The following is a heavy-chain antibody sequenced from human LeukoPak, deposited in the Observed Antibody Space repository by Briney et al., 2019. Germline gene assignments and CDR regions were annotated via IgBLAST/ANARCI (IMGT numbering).Heavy chain of an antibody. Sequence: ASVKVSCTASVYIFTSYDISWVRQAPGQGLEWMGWIRSNDGHTKYAQKLQGRVTMTIDTSTTTVYMELRSLTFDDTAMCYCAREYGAFDIWGQGTTVTVSS. V-gene: IGHV1-18*01. CDR1: VYIFTSYD. D-gene: IGHD4-17*01. J-gene: IGHJ3*02. CDR3: AREYGAFDI. CDR2: IRSNDGHT.